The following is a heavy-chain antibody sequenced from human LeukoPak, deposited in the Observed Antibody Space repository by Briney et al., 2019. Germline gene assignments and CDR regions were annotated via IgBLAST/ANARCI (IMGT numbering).Heavy chain of an antibody. D-gene: IGHD5-18*01. CDR2: IYPGDSDT. V-gene: IGHV5-51*01. CDR1: GYTFPSYW. Sequence: GESLKISCKASGYTFPSYWIGWVRQMPGKGLEWMGIIYPGDSDTRYSPSFQGQVTISADKSISTAYLQWSSLKASDTAVYYCARSYSYGFDYWGQGTLVTVSS. J-gene: IGHJ4*02. CDR3: ARSYSYGFDY.